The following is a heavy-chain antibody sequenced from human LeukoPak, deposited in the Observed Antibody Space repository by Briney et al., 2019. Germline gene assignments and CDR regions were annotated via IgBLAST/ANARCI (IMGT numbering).Heavy chain of an antibody. V-gene: IGHV3-23*01. D-gene: IGHD6-13*01. CDR1: GFTFGSYA. CDR3: AKDYLGQLVLFDI. Sequence: PGGSLRLSCAASGFTFGSYAMSWVRQAPGKGLEWVSGITGSGDMTFYADSVKSRFTISRDNSKDTLYLQMNSLRAEDTAVYFCAKDYLGQLVLFDIWGQGTMVTVSS. CDR2: ITGSGDMT. J-gene: IGHJ3*02.